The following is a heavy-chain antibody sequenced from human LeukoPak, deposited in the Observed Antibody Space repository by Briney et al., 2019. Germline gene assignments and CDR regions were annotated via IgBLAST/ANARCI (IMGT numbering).Heavy chain of an antibody. Sequence: GESLKISCKGSAYRFTNYWIGWVRQVPGKGLGWMGIIYPGDSDTRYSPSFQGQVTISADKSISTAYLQWSSLKASDTAMYYCARWAATGTGLDYWGQGTLVTVSS. D-gene: IGHD6-13*01. CDR2: IYPGDSDT. CDR1: AYRFTNYW. V-gene: IGHV5-51*01. CDR3: ARWAATGTGLDY. J-gene: IGHJ4*02.